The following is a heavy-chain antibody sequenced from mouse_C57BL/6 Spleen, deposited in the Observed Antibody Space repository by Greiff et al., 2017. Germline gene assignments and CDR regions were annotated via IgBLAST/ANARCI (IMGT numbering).Heavy chain of an antibody. V-gene: IGHV1-59*01. D-gene: IGHD2-3*01. CDR3: ARHDGYYDY. J-gene: IGHJ2*01. CDR2: IDPSDSYT. CDR1: GYTFTSYW. Sequence: VKLQQPGAELVRPGTSVKLSCKASGYTFTSYWMHWVKQRPGQGLEWIGVIDPSDSYTNYNQKFKGKATLTVDTSSSTAYMQLSSLTSEDSAVYYCARHDGYYDYWGQGTTLTVSS.